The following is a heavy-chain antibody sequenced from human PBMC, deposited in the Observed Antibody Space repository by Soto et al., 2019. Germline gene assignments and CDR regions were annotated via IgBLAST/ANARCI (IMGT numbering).Heavy chain of an antibody. J-gene: IGHJ5*02. D-gene: IGHD6-19*01. Sequence: SGPTLVNPTQTLTLTCTVSGFSLSTYGVAVGWIRQPPGKALEWVAVIYWDDDKRYSPSLKSRLTLTKDTSKNQVVLTLTNVDPVDTGNYYCADAITYNRGWFQNWFDPWGQGTLVTVSS. CDR3: ADAITYNRGWFQNWFDP. CDR2: IYWDDDK. V-gene: IGHV2-5*02. CDR1: GFSLSTYGVA.